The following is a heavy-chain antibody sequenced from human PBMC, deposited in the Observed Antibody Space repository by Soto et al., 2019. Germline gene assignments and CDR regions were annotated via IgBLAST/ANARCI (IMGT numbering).Heavy chain of an antibody. Sequence: EVQLLESGGGLVQPGGSLRLSCAASGFTFSSYAMSWVRQAPGKGLEWVSAISGSGGSTYYADSVKGRFTISRDNSKNXPYLQMNSLRAEDTAVYYCAKVGGSYYLHYYYGMDVWVQGTTVTVSS. CDR1: GFTFSSYA. V-gene: IGHV3-23*01. D-gene: IGHD1-26*01. J-gene: IGHJ6*02. CDR3: AKVGGSYYLHYYYGMDV. CDR2: ISGSGGST.